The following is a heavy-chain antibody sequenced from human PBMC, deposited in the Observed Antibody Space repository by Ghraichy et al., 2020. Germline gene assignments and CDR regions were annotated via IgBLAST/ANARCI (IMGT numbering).Heavy chain of an antibody. Sequence: GGSLRLSCAASGFTFSNYAMTWVRQAPGKGLEWVSSISGSGGTAYYADSVKGRFTISKDKSKDTLFLHMNSLRVEDTAIYYCAKGDDYWGGQNDYWGQGTLVTVSS. J-gene: IGHJ4*02. CDR1: GFTFSNYA. CDR2: ISGSGGTA. V-gene: IGHV3-23*01. CDR3: AKGDDYWGGQNDY. D-gene: IGHD3-3*01.